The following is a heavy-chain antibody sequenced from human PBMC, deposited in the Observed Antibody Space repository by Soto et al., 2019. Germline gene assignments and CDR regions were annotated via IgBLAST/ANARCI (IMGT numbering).Heavy chain of an antibody. CDR2: IYHSGST. V-gene: IGHV4-30-2*01. J-gene: IGHJ5*02. CDR3: ARGRPIYDFWSGYSHWFDP. Sequence: SETLSLTCAVSGGSISSGGYSWSWIRQPPGKGLEWIGYIYHSGSTYYNPSLKSRVTISVDRSKNQFSLKLSSVTAADTAVYYCARGRPIYDFWSGYSHWFDPWGQGTLVTVSS. D-gene: IGHD3-3*01. CDR1: GGSISSGGYS.